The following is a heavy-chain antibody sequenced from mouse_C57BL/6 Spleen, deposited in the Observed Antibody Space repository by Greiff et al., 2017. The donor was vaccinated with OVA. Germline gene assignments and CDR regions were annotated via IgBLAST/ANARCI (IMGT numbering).Heavy chain of an antibody. CDR2: INPSNGGT. Sequence: QVQLQQPGTELVKPGASVKLSCKASGYTFTSYWMHWVKQRPGQGLEWIGNINPSNGGTNYNEKFKSKATLTVDKSSSTAYMQLISLTSEDSAVYYCAKGVYGNYVYYAMDYWGQGTSVTVSS. J-gene: IGHJ4*01. CDR3: AKGVYGNYVYYAMDY. CDR1: GYTFTSYW. D-gene: IGHD2-1*01. V-gene: IGHV1-53*01.